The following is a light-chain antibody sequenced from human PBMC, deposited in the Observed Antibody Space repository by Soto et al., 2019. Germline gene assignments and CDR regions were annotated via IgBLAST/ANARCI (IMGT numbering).Light chain of an antibody. Sequence: QSALTQPASVSGSPGQSITISCTGTSSDVGSYNLVSWYQQHPGKAPKLMIYEGSKRPSGVSNRFSGSKSGNTASLTISGLQAEDEADYYCSSYTSSSTRLFGTGTKLTVL. CDR3: SSYTSSSTRL. CDR2: EGS. V-gene: IGLV2-14*02. CDR1: SSDVGSYNL. J-gene: IGLJ1*01.